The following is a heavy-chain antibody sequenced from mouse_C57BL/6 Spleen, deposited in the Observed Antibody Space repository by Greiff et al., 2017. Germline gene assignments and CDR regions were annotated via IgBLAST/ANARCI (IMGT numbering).Heavy chain of an antibody. D-gene: IGHD1-1*01. J-gene: IGHJ2*01. Sequence: VQRVESGAELARPGASVKLSCKASGYTFTSYGISWVKQRPGQGLEWIGEIYPRSGYTYYNEKFKGKATLTADKSSSTAYMKLRSLTSEDSAVYFCGRGGITTVGNFDYWGQGTTLTVSS. CDR3: GRGGITTVGNFDY. V-gene: IGHV1-81*01. CDR1: GYTFTSYG. CDR2: IYPRSGYT.